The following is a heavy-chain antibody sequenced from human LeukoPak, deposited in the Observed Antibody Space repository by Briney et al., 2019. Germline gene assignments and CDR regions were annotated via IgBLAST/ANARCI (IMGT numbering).Heavy chain of an antibody. Sequence: SETLSLTCTVSGYSISSGYYWGWIRQPPGKGLEWIGSIYHSGSTYYNPSLKSRVTISVDTSKNQFSLKLSSVTAADTAVYYCATEVTIIVFDPWGQGTLVTVSS. CDR1: GYSISSGYY. CDR3: ATEVTIIVFDP. J-gene: IGHJ5*02. CDR2: IYHSGST. V-gene: IGHV4-38-2*02. D-gene: IGHD5-24*01.